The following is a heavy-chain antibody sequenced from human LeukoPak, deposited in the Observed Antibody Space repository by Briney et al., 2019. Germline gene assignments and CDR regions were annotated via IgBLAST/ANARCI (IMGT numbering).Heavy chain of an antibody. V-gene: IGHV5-51*01. D-gene: IGHD5-12*01. J-gene: IGHJ4*02. Sequence: GESLQISCKGSGYSFTSYWIGWVRQLPGKGLEWMGIIYPGDSDTRYSPSFQGQVTISADKSISTAYLQWSSLKASDTAMYYCARSLEVATITTFDYWGQGTLVTVSS. CDR3: ARSLEVATITTFDY. CDR2: IYPGDSDT. CDR1: GYSFTSYW.